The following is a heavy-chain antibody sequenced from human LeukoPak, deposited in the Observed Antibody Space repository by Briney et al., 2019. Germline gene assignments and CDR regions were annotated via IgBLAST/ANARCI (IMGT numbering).Heavy chain of an antibody. V-gene: IGHV1-18*01. J-gene: IGHJ1*01. CDR1: GYTFTSYG. CDR2: ISAYNGNT. Sequence: ASVKVSCKASGYTFTSYGISWVRQAPGQGLEWMGWISAYNGNTNYAQKLQGRVTMTTDTSMSTAYMELRSLRSDDTAVYYCVTSHTSSGPWAEYFQHWGQGTLVTVSS. CDR3: VTSHTSSGPWAEYFQH. D-gene: IGHD6-19*01.